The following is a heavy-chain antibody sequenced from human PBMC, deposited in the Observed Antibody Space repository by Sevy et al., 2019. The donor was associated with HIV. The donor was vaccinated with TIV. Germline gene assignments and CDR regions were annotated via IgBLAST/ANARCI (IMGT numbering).Heavy chain of an antibody. Sequence: GGSLRLSCAASGFTFSSYSMNWVRQAPGKGLEWVSYISSSSSTIYYEDSVKGRFTISRDNAKNSLYLQMNSLRDEDTAVYYCARDQGPYRGVGAIDYWGQGTLVTVSS. CDR2: ISSSSSTI. V-gene: IGHV3-48*02. J-gene: IGHJ4*02. D-gene: IGHD1-26*01. CDR1: GFTFSSYS. CDR3: ARDQGPYRGVGAIDY.